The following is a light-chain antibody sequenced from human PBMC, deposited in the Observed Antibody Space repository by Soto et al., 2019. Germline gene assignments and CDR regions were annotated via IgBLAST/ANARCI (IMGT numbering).Light chain of an antibody. V-gene: IGKV1-39*01. CDR1: HSISTY. Sequence: DIQMTQSPSSLSASVVDRVTINCRASHSISTYLNWYHQKPWKAPDLLIYAASSLQSGVPSRFSGSGSGTNLTLHIRSLQTEAFATYFCQQATSFPIAFGQGARLEIK. J-gene: IGKJ5*01. CDR3: QQATSFPIA. CDR2: AAS.